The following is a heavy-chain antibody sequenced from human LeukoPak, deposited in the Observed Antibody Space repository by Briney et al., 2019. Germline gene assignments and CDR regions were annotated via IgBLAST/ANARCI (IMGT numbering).Heavy chain of an antibody. D-gene: IGHD2-15*01. CDR2: ISYDGSNK. CDR3: ARVLVVVVVATNWYFDL. J-gene: IGHJ2*01. V-gene: IGHV3-30*03. CDR1: GFTFSSYG. Sequence: PGRSLRLSCAASGFTFSSYGMHWVRQAPGKGLEWVAVISYDGSNKYYADSVKGRFTISRDNSKNSLYLQMNSLRAEDTAVYYCARVLVVVVVATNWYFDLWGRGTLVTVSS.